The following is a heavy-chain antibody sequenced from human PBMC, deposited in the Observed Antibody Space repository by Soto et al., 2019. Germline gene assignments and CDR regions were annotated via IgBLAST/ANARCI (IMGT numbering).Heavy chain of an antibody. CDR3: TTDPHRNREYHLEH. D-gene: IGHD3-16*02. Sequence: EVQLLESGGGLAQPGGSLRLSCAASGLTFSHYYMTRVRQSPEKGPEWGSAIGGSGTKSYYADSVKGRFTISRDNSKNTLYLEMNSLIAKDSALYYCTTDPHRNREYHLEHWGQGTPVTVSS. CDR2: IGGSGTKS. V-gene: IGHV3-23*01. CDR1: GLTFSHYY. J-gene: IGHJ4*02.